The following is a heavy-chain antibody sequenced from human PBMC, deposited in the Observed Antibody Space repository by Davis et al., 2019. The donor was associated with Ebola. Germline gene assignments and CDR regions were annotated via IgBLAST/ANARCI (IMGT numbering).Heavy chain of an antibody. CDR1: GFTFSSYA. CDR2: ISGSGGST. CDR3: AKAMRFGGVIDPFDY. J-gene: IGHJ4*02. V-gene: IGHV3-23*01. Sequence: PGGSLRLSCAASGFTFSSYAMSWVRQAPGKGLEWVSAISGSGGSTYYADSVKGRFTISRDNSKNTLYLQMNSLRAEDTAVYYCAKAMRFGGVIDPFDYWGQGTLVTVSS. D-gene: IGHD3-16*02.